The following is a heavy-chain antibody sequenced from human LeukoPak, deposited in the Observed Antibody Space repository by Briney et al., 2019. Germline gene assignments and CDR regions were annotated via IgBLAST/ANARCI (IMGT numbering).Heavy chain of an antibody. Sequence: GASVKVSCKASGYTFTSYDINWVRQATGQGLEWMGWMNPNSGNTGYAQKFQGRVTMTRNTSISTAYMELSSLRSEDTAVYYCARSFAYYDFWSGYYSWFDPWGQGTLVTVSS. D-gene: IGHD3-3*01. V-gene: IGHV1-8*01. CDR3: ARSFAYYDFWSGYYSWFDP. CDR1: GYTFTSYD. J-gene: IGHJ5*02. CDR2: MNPNSGNT.